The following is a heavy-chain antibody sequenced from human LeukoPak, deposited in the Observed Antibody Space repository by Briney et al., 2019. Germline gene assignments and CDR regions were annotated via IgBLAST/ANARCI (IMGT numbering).Heavy chain of an antibody. Sequence: ASVKVSCKASGGTFSSYAISWVRQAPGQGLEWMGGIIPIFGTANYAQKFQGRVTITADKSTSTAYMELSSLRSEDTAVYYCARDPLSGYSYGYDDYWGQGTLVTVSS. V-gene: IGHV1-69*06. CDR1: GGTFSSYA. D-gene: IGHD5-18*01. CDR2: IIPIFGTA. CDR3: ARDPLSGYSYGYDDY. J-gene: IGHJ4*02.